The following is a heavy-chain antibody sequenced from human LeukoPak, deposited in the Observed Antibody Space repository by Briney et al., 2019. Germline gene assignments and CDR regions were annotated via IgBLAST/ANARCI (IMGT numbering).Heavy chain of an antibody. D-gene: IGHD3-10*01. CDR1: GGSISSSSYY. CDR2: IYYSGST. Sequence: SETLSLTCTVSGGSISSSSYYWGWIRQPPGKGLEWIGSIYYSGSTYYNPSLKSRVTISVDTSKNQFSLKLSSVTAADTAVYYCARDSGSGSYYSAGDYWGQGTLVTVSS. V-gene: IGHV4-39*07. J-gene: IGHJ4*02. CDR3: ARDSGSGSYYSAGDY.